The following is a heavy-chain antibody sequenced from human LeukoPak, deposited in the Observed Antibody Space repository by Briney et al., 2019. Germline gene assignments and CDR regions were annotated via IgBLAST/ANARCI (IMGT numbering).Heavy chain of an antibody. D-gene: IGHD3-3*01. CDR3: ASNYDFWSGSYYYYYGMDV. V-gene: IGHV3-23*01. CDR1: GFTFSSYA. Sequence: GGSLRLSCAASGFTFSSYAMSWVRQAPGKGLEWVSAISGSGGSTYYADSVKGRFTISRDNSKNTLYLQMNSLRAEDTAVYYCASNYDFWSGSYYYYYGMDVWGQGTTVTVSS. J-gene: IGHJ6*02. CDR2: ISGSGGST.